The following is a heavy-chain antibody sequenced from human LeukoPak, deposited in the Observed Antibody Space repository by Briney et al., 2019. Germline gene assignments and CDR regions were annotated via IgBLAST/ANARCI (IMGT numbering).Heavy chain of an antibody. CDR3: ARDWPSRSYPPGNFDY. CDR1: GGSISSSNW. V-gene: IGHV4-4*02. J-gene: IGHJ4*02. CDR2: IYHSGST. Sequence: SETLSLTCAVSGGSISSSNWWSWVRQPPGKGLEWIGEIYHSGSTNYSPSLKSRVTISVDTSKNQFSLKLSSVTAADTAVYYCARDWPSRSYPPGNFDYWGQGTLVNVSS. D-gene: IGHD1-26*01.